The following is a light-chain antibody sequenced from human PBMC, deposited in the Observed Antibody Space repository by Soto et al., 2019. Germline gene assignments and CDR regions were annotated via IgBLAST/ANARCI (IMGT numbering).Light chain of an antibody. CDR1: QSVGSY. Sequence: EIVLTQSPATLSLSPGERATLSCRASQSVGSYLAWYQQKPGQAPRLLIYNASNKATGIPARFSGSGSGTDFALTISSLEPGDFSVYYCQQRSTWPSFTFGPGTKVDIK. CDR2: NAS. V-gene: IGKV3-11*01. CDR3: QQRSTWPSFT. J-gene: IGKJ3*01.